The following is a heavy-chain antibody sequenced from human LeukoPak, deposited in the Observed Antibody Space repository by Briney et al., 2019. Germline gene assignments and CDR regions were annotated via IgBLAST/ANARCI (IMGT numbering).Heavy chain of an antibody. CDR2: ISGSGGST. Sequence: GGCLRLSCAASGFTFSSYAMSWVRQAPGKGLEWVSAISGSGGSTYYADSVKGRFTISRDNSKNTLYLQMNSLRAEDTAVYYCAKSYGSGPVWDYWGQGTLVTVSS. CDR1: GFTFSSYA. D-gene: IGHD3-10*01. CDR3: AKSYGSGPVWDY. V-gene: IGHV3-23*01. J-gene: IGHJ4*02.